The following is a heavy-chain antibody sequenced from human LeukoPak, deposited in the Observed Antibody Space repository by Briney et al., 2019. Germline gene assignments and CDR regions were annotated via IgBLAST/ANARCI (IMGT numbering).Heavy chain of an antibody. J-gene: IGHJ5*02. Sequence: ASVKVSCEASGYTFSSYTISWVRQAPGQGLEWMGWISGYNANTDYAQKLRGRVTMTTDTSTSTAYMELRSLGSDDTAVYYYARDAAAAGINPYNWFDPWGQGTLVTVSS. D-gene: IGHD6-13*01. CDR1: GYTFSSYT. V-gene: IGHV1-18*01. CDR2: ISGYNANT. CDR3: ARDAAAAGINPYNWFDP.